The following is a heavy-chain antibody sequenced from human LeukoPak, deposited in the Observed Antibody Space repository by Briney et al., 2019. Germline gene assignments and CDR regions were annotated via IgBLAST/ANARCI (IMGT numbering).Heavy chain of an antibody. CDR2: IYYSGST. D-gene: IGHD5-18*01. CDR3: ARGSQLWLPFDY. J-gene: IGHJ4*02. CDR1: GGSISSYY. V-gene: IGHV4-59*01. Sequence: SETLSLTCTVSGGSISSYYWSWIRQPPGKGLEWIGYIYYSGSTNYNPSLKSRVTISVDTSKDQFSLKLSSVTAADTAVYYCARGSQLWLPFDYWGQGTLVTVSS.